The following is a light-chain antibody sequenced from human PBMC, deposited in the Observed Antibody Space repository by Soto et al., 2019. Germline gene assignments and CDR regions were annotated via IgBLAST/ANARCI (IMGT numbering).Light chain of an antibody. V-gene: IGKV3-11*01. J-gene: IGKJ4*01. Sequence: ILLTQSPATLSLSPGERATLSCRASQSVSSYLALYQQKPGQAPRLLIYDASNRATGIPARFSGSGSGTDFTLTISSLEPEDFAVYYCQQRSNWPPIPFGGGTNVEIK. CDR2: DAS. CDR1: QSVSSY. CDR3: QQRSNWPPIP.